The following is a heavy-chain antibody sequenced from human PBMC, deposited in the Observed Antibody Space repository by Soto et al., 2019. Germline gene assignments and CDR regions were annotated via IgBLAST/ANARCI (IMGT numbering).Heavy chain of an antibody. CDR1: GGTFSSYA. D-gene: IGHD3-3*01. J-gene: IGHJ6*02. Sequence: ASVKVSCKASGGTFSSYAISWVRQAPGQGLEWMGGIIPIFGTANYAQKFQGRVTITADKSTSTAYMELSSLRSEDTAVYYCARSNLPPYYDFWSGPSYYYYGMDVWGQGTTVTVSS. CDR2: IIPIFGTA. CDR3: ARSNLPPYYDFWSGPSYYYYGMDV. V-gene: IGHV1-69*06.